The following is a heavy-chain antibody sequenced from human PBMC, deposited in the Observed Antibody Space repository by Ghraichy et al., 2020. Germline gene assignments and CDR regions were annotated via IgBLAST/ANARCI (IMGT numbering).Heavy chain of an antibody. CDR2: IYHSGST. CDR1: GYSISSGYY. V-gene: IGHV4-38-2*02. CDR3: ASRLRLGELSLDY. Sequence: SETLSLTCTVSGYSISSGYYWGWIRQPPGKGLEWIGSIYHSGSTYYNPSLKSRVTISVDTSKNQFSLKLSSVTAADTAVYYCASRLRLGELSLDYWGQGTLVTVSS. D-gene: IGHD3-16*02. J-gene: IGHJ4*02.